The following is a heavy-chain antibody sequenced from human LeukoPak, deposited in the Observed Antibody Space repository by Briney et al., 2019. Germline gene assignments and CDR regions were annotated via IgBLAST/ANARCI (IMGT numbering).Heavy chain of an antibody. CDR2: IIPIFGTA. Sequence: GASVKVSCKASGGTFSSYAISWVRQAPGQGLEWMGGIIPIFGTANYAQKFQGRVTITADESTSTAYMELSSLRSEDTAVYYCAREIAVAGTLTFDIWGQGTMVTVPS. CDR3: AREIAVAGTLTFDI. V-gene: IGHV1-69*13. D-gene: IGHD6-19*01. CDR1: GGTFSSYA. J-gene: IGHJ3*02.